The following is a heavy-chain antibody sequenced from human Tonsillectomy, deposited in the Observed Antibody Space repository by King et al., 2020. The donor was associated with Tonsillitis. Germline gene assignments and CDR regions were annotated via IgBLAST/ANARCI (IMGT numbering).Heavy chain of an antibody. D-gene: IGHD3-3*01. J-gene: IGHJ6*02. V-gene: IGHV4-59*01. Sequence: QLQESGPGLVKPSETLSLTCTVSGGPLTGYYWNWIRQSPGKGLEWIGYVYYSGSTNYNPSLQGRVTMSVDTSKNQISLRVHSLTAADSAVYYCARLYYDFPYGMDVWGRGTTVTVSS. CDR2: VYYSGST. CDR1: GGPLTGYY. CDR3: ARLYYDFPYGMDV.